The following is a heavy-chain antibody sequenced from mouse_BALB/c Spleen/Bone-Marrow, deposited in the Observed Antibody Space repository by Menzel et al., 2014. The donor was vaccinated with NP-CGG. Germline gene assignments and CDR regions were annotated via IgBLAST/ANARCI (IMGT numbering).Heavy chain of an antibody. D-gene: IGHD2-4*01. V-gene: IGHV14-3*02. Sequence: VQLQQSGAELVKPGASVKLSCAASGFNIKDTYMHWVKQRPEQGLEWIGRIDPANGNTKYDPKFQGKATITADTSSNTAYLQLSSLTSEDTAVYYCAVYDYEGFAYWGQGTLVTVSA. CDR3: AVYDYEGFAY. CDR1: GFNIKDTY. J-gene: IGHJ3*01. CDR2: IDPANGNT.